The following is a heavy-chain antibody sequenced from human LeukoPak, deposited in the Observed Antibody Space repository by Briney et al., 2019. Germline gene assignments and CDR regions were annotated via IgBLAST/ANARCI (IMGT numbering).Heavy chain of an antibody. CDR1: GFTFSDYY. CDR2: ISSSGSTI. J-gene: IGHJ4*02. CDR3: ARDRITMILGLLDY. V-gene: IGHV3-11*04. D-gene: IGHD3-22*01. Sequence: NPGGSLRLSCAASGFTFSDYYMSWIRQAPGKGLEWVSYISSSGSTIYYADSVKGRFTISRDNAKNSLYLQMNSLRAEDTAVYYCARDRITMILGLLDYWGQGTLVTVSS.